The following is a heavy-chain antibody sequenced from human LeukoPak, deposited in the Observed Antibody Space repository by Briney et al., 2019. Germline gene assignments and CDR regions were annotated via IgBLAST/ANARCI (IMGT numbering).Heavy chain of an antibody. CDR3: AKDRAGTGFDY. CDR2: IWYDGSNK. D-gene: IGHD6-13*01. CDR1: GFTFSSYG. Sequence: PGGSLRLSCAASGFTFSSYGMHWVRQAPGKGLEWVAVIWYDGSNKYYADSVKGRFTISRDNSKNTLYLQMNSLRAEDTAVYYCAKDRAGTGFDYWGQGTLVTVSS. V-gene: IGHV3-33*06. J-gene: IGHJ4*02.